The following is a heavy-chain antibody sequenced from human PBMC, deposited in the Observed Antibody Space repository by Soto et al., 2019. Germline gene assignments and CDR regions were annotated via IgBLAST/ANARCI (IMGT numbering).Heavy chain of an antibody. CDR2: ISSGSTTI. V-gene: IGHV3-48*02. CDR1: GFSFSTST. CDR3: ARVRRNDASDYYGMDV. J-gene: IGHJ6*02. D-gene: IGHD1-1*01. Sequence: LGGSLRLSCAASGFSFSTSTMNWVRQAPGKGLEWVSYISSGSTTIYYADSVKGRFTISRDNGKNSLYLQMNSLRDEDTAVYYCARVRRNDASDYYGMDVWGQGTTVTVSS.